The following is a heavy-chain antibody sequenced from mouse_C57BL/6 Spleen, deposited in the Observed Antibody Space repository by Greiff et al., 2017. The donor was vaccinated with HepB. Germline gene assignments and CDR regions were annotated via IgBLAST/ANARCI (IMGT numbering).Heavy chain of an antibody. Sequence: EVKLVESGGGLVKPGGSLKLSCAASGFTFSSYAMSWVRQTPEKRLEWVATISDGGSYTYYPDNVKGRFTISRDNAKNNLYLQMSHLKSEDTAMYYCARDPHPRGLDYWGKGTTLTVSS. CDR2: ISDGGSYT. CDR3: ARDPHPRGLDY. J-gene: IGHJ2*01. CDR1: GFTFSSYA. V-gene: IGHV5-4*01. D-gene: IGHD3-3*01.